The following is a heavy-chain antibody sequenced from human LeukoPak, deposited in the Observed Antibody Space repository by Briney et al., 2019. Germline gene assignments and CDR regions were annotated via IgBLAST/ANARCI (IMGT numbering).Heavy chain of an antibody. J-gene: IGHJ4*02. V-gene: IGHV3-23*01. CDR3: AKDKVELRYFDWFSNFDY. CDR2: ISGSGGST. D-gene: IGHD3-9*01. Sequence: PGGSLSLSCAASGFTFSRYAMSWVRQAPGKGLEWVSAISGSGGSTYYADSVKGRFTISRDNSKNTLYLQMNSLRAEDTAVYYCAKDKVELRYFDWFSNFDYWGQGTLVTVSS. CDR1: GFTFSRYA.